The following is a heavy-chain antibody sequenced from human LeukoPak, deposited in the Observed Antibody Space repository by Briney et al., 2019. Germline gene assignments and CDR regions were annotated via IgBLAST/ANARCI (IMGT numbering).Heavy chain of an antibody. Sequence: GESLQISCKASGYTFTKYWIGWVRQMSGKGLEWMGIIYPGDSDTRYSPSFQGQVTISADKSITTAYLQWSSLKASDTAMYYCASLTSQGLPGNFYFWGQGTLVTVSS. CDR1: GYTFTKYW. CDR3: ASLTSQGLPGNFYF. V-gene: IGHV5-51*01. CDR2: IYPGDSDT. J-gene: IGHJ4*02.